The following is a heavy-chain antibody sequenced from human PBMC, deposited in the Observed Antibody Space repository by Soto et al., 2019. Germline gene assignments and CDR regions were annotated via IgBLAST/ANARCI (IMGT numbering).Heavy chain of an antibody. CDR3: AREGGSPGAFGMDG. CDR1: GGSISSYY. J-gene: IGHJ6*02. V-gene: IGHV4-59*01. Sequence: PAETLSLTCTVSGGSISSYYWSWIRQPPGKGLEWIAYIYSSGNTNYNPSLKSRVTISVDTSKNQYYLQVSSVTAADTPAYYCAREGGSPGAFGMDGWGQGTTGT. CDR2: IYSSGNT.